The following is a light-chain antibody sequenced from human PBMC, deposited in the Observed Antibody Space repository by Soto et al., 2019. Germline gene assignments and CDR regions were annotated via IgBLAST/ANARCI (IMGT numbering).Light chain of an antibody. CDR1: SSDIGGYNY. V-gene: IGLV2-14*01. Sequence: QSALTQSASVSGSPGQSITISCTGTSSDIGGYNYVSWFQQHPDKAPKLMIFEVSNRPSGVSNRFSGSKSRNTASLTISGLLPEEEAGYYCSSYTTSSTVAFGGGTKLTVL. CDR3: SSYTTSSTVA. J-gene: IGLJ2*01. CDR2: EVS.